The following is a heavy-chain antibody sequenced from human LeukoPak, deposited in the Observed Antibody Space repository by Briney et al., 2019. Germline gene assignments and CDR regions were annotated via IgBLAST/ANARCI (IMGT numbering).Heavy chain of an antibody. J-gene: IGHJ4*02. CDR2: IYPGDTDT. Sequence: RGESLKISCQGSGSTFSSYWIGWVRQLPGKGLEWMGIIYPGDTDTRYRPSLQGHVTISVDTSIGTAYLQWSSLKASDTAIYYCARQNDFRLDYWGQGTLVTVSS. D-gene: IGHD3-3*01. CDR1: GSTFSSYW. V-gene: IGHV5-51*01. CDR3: ARQNDFRLDY.